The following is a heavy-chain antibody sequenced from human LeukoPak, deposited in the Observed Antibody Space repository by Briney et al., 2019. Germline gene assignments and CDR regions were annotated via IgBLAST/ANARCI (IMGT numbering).Heavy chain of an antibody. Sequence: ASVKVSCKASGGTFSSYAISWVRQAPGQGLEWVGGIIPIFGTANYAQKFQGRVTITADESTSTAYMELSSLRSEDTAVDYCAREVGYYDSSGTEVDAFDIWGQGTMVTVSS. D-gene: IGHD3-22*01. CDR2: IIPIFGTA. J-gene: IGHJ3*02. V-gene: IGHV1-69*01. CDR3: AREVGYYDSSGTEVDAFDI. CDR1: GGTFSSYA.